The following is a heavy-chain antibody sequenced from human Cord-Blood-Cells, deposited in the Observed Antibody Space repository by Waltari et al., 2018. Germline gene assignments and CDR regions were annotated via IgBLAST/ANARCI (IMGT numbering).Heavy chain of an antibody. Sequence: DVQLVESGGGLVQPGRSLRLSCAASGFIFDDYAMHGVRHVTGKGLEWVSGISWNSGSIGYADSVKGRFTISRDNAKNSLYLQMNSLRAEDMALYYCAKDRRPYSNYDAFDIWGQGTMVTVSS. CDR1: GFIFDDYA. CDR3: AKDRRPYSNYDAFDI. D-gene: IGHD4-4*01. J-gene: IGHJ3*02. V-gene: IGHV3-9*03. CDR2: ISWNSGSI.